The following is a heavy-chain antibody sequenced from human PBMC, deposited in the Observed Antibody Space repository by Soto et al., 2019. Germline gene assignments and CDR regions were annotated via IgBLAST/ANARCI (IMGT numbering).Heavy chain of an antibody. V-gene: IGHV3-48*01. CDR1: GFTFSSYS. CDR3: ARGQRYDLLGDWDV. J-gene: IGHJ6*02. Sequence: PGGSLRLSCEASGFTFSSYSINWVRQAPGEGLEWVSYIGASSSVIYYADSVKGRFTISRDNAKNSLYLQMNNLGVADTAVYYCARGQRYDLLGDWDVWGQGTTVTVSS. CDR2: IGASSSVI. D-gene: IGHD3-9*01.